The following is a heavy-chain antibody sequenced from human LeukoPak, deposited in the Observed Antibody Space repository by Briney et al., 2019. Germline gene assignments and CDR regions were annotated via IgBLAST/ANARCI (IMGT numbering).Heavy chain of an antibody. J-gene: IGHJ4*02. CDR1: GYTFTSYA. V-gene: IGHV1-3*01. Sequence: ASVKVSCKASGYTFTSYAIHWVRQAPGQRLEWMGWISAGNGNTKYSQNFQGRVTFISNTSATTAFMELSSLRSEDAAVYYCARTRSSGYLTFDYWGQGILVTVSS. CDR2: ISAGNGNT. CDR3: ARTRSSGYLTFDY. D-gene: IGHD3-22*01.